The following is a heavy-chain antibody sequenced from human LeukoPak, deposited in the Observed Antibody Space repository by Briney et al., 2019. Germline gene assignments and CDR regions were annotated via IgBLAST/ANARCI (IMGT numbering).Heavy chain of an antibody. CDR2: MYYSGNS. J-gene: IGHJ6*02. CDR1: GGSISSYY. V-gene: IGHV4-59*01. Sequence: SETLSLTCTVSGGSISSYYWSWIRQPPGKGLEWIGYMYYSGNSNYNPSLKSRVTISVDTSKNQFSLKLSSLTAADTAVYYCARAGALVVVPAATSNYYYYGMDVWGQGTTVTVSS. D-gene: IGHD2-2*01. CDR3: ARAGALVVVPAATSNYYYYGMDV.